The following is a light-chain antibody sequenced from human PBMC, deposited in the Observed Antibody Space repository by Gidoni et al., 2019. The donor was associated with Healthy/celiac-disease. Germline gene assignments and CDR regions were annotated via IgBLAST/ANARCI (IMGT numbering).Light chain of an antibody. CDR2: GAS. Sequence: EILMTQSPATLSVSPGERATLSCRASQSVSSNLAWYQQKPGQAPRLLIYGASSGSGTEFTLTISSLQSEDFAVYYCQQYNNWPPLTFGGGTKVEIK. CDR3: QQYNNWPPLT. CDR1: QSVSSN. V-gene: IGKV3-15*01. J-gene: IGKJ4*01.